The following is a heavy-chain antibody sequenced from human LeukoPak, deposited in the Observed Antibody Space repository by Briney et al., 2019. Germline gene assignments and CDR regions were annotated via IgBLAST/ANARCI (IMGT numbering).Heavy chain of an antibody. CDR2: IRNEVYGGTT. CDR1: GFPFGDYA. J-gene: IGHJ4*02. D-gene: IGHD6-19*01. V-gene: IGHV3-49*03. Sequence: GGSLRLSCTASGFPFGDYAVTWFRQAPGKGLEWVGFIRNEVYGGTTEYAASVKGRFTISRDDSKSIAYLQVNSLKTEDTAAYYCTRTNGYSSGWYSDYWGQGTLVAVSS. CDR3: TRTNGYSSGWYSDY.